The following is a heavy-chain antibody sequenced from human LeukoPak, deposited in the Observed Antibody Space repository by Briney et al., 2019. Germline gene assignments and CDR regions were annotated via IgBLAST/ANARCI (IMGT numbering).Heavy chain of an antibody. Sequence: SQTLSLTCAISGDSVSSNRAAWNWIRQSPSRGLEWLGRTYFRSTWYNDYAVSVKSPITSNPATTKNQFSLQLNTVTPEDTAVYYCARVVSSGWEDFDDWGEGTLVTASS. CDR2: TYFRSTWYN. J-gene: IGHJ4*02. CDR3: ARVVSSGWEDFDD. CDR1: GDSVSSNRAA. D-gene: IGHD6-19*01. V-gene: IGHV6-1*01.